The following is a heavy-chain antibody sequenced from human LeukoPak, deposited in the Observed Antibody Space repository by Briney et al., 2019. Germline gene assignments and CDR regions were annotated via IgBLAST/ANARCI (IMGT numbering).Heavy chain of an antibody. V-gene: IGHV4-39*07. CDR3: AREWNCSGGSCYSEPYFDY. Sequence: KSSETLSLTCTVSGGSISSTGSFWGWIRQPPGKGLEWIGSIYSGGITYYNPSLKSLVTISVDTSKNQFSLKLSSVTAADTAVYYCAREWNCSGGSCYSEPYFDYWGQGTLVTVSS. J-gene: IGHJ4*02. CDR1: GGSISSTGSF. D-gene: IGHD2-15*01. CDR2: IYSGGIT.